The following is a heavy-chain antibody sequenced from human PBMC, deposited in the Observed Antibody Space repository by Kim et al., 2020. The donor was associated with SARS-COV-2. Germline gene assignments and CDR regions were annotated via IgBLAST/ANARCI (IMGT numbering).Heavy chain of an antibody. D-gene: IGHD6-19*01. V-gene: IGHV3-30*18. CDR3: AKPGGSGWLAGEDY. CDR2: ISYDGSNK. CDR1: GFTFSSYG. Sequence: GGSLRLSCAASGFTFSSYGMHWVRQAPGKGLEWVAVISYDGSNKYYADSVKGRFTISRDNSKNTLYLQMNSLRAEDTAVYYCAKPGGSGWLAGEDYWGQGTMVTVSS. J-gene: IGHJ4*02.